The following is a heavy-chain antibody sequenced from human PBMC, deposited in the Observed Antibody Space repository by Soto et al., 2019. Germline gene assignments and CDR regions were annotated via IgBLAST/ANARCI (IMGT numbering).Heavy chain of an antibody. CDR3: ARLLRLYYFDY. Sequence: SSETLSLTCAVSGGSISSGGYSWSWIRQPPGKGLEWIGYIYHSGSTYYNPSLKSRVTISVDRSKNQFSLKLSSVTAADTAVYYCARLLRLYYFDYWGQGTLVTVSS. CDR2: IYHSGST. CDR1: GGSISSGGYS. D-gene: IGHD4-17*01. V-gene: IGHV4-30-2*01. J-gene: IGHJ4*02.